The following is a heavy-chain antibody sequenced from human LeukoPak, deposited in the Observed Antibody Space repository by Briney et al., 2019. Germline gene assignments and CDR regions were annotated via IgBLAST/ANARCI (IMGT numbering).Heavy chain of an antibody. V-gene: IGHV1-18*01. D-gene: IGHD6-19*01. J-gene: IGHJ4*02. CDR3: ARSSHGYSSGWLQFNFDY. Sequence: ASVKVSCKASGYTFPSYGITWVRQAPGQGLEWMGWINTYNGNTNYAQKLQGRVTMTTDTSTSTAYMELRSLRSDDTAVYYCARSSHGYSSGWLQFNFDYWGQGALVTVSS. CDR1: GYTFPSYG. CDR2: INTYNGNT.